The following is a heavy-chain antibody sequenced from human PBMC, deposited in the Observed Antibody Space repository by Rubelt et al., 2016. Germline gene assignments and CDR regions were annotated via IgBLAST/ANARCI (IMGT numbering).Heavy chain of an antibody. CDR2: VHYRGSP. V-gene: IGHV4-39*07. D-gene: IGHD4-23*01. CDR3: VGEDYGGKSGDFDF. Sequence: QLQLQESGPGLVKPSETLSLTCSVSRGTISSGGYYWGWIRQAPGKGLEWIGSVHYRGSPYSNPSLQSRVTISLDTSKNQFSLMLGSVTAADTSGYYCVGEDYGGKSGDFDFWGQGTLVSVSS. CDR1: RGTISSGGYY. J-gene: IGHJ4*02.